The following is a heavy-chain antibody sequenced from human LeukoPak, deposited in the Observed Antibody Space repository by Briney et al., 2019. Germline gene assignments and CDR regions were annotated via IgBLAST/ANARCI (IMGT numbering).Heavy chain of an antibody. D-gene: IGHD6-19*01. CDR1: SVSFRGSY. CDR2: SYHSGGP. V-gene: IGHV4-34*01. Sequence: TSETLSLTCAVYSVSFRGSYLSWIRQPPGKGLEWIGGSYHSGGPNYNPSLEGRVTISVDMSKNQFSLNLTSVTAADTAVYYCAKRGSGALGSWGQGTPVIVSS. CDR3: AKRGSGALGS. J-gene: IGHJ5*02.